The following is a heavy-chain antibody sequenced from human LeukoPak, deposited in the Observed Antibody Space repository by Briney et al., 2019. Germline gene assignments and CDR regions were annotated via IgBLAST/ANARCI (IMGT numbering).Heavy chain of an antibody. CDR3: ARDPIPGAPDYFDY. V-gene: IGHV3-30-3*01. CDR2: ISHDGSTT. Sequence: GTYLRPSCAAAGFTFSTYAMDCVRQAPGKGPWWVSVISHDGSTTSYAHSAKGRFTISRDNSTNTLYLKMSSLRVEDTAIYDCARDPIPGAPDYFDYWGQGTLVTVSS. CDR1: GFTFSTYA. D-gene: IGHD1-14*01. J-gene: IGHJ4*02.